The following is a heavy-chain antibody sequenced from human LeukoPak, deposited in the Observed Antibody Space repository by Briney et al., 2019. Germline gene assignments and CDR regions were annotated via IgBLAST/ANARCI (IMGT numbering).Heavy chain of an antibody. CDR2: INTDGSTT. V-gene: IGHV3-74*01. D-gene: IGHD6-19*01. J-gene: IGHJ3*02. Sequence: PGGSLRLSCVVSGFTFSTYWMYWVRQAPGKGLVWVSRINTDGSTTNYADSVKGRFTISRDNAKNSLYLQMNSLRAEDTAVYYCATRNQWPLEAGDAFDIWGQGTMVTVSS. CDR3: ATRNQWPLEAGDAFDI. CDR1: GFTFSTYW.